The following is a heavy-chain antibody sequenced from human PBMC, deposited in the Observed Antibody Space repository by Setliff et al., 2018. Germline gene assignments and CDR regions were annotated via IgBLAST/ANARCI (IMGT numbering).Heavy chain of an antibody. J-gene: IGHJ6*02. Sequence: PSETLSLTCTVSGGSVNDYYWSWIRQPPGKGLECIGYIQKSGGTNYNPSLKSRVTISVDTSTNQFSLKLRSVTAADTAVYYCARLSWDGLRYHGLDVWGQGTTVTVSS. CDR1: GGSVNDYY. D-gene: IGHD3-10*01. CDR3: ARLSWDGLRYHGLDV. V-gene: IGHV4-59*02. CDR2: IQKSGGT.